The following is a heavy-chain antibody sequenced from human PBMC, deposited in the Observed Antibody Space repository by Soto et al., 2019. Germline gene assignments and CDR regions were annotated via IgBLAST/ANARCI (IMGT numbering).Heavy chain of an antibody. CDR2: INSDGSST. V-gene: IGHV3-74*01. Sequence: EVQLVESGGGLVQSGGSLRLSCAASGFTFSSYWMHWVRQAPGKGLVWVSRINSDGSSTSYADSVKGRFTISRDNAKNALNLELNSLRVGDTGVWYCGREYSCSRYFDCWGQGTLVTLS. CDR1: GFTFSSYW. CDR3: GREYSCSRYFDC. J-gene: IGHJ4*02. D-gene: IGHD6-13*01.